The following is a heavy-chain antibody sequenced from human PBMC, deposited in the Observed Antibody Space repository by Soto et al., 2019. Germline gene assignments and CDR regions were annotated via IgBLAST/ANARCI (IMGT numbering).Heavy chain of an antibody. V-gene: IGHV1-3*01. Sequence: VKVSCKASGYTFTRYTMNWVRQAPGQRLEWMGWINPDNGSTKSSQKFQDRVIITRDTSASTAYMDLSSLRSEDTAVYYCARGIATGQLDPWGQGTLVTVSS. D-gene: IGHD2-15*01. CDR3: ARGIATGQLDP. CDR1: GYTFTRYT. J-gene: IGHJ5*02. CDR2: INPDNGST.